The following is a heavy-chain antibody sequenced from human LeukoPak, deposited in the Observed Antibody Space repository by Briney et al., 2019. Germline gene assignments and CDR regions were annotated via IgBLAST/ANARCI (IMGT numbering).Heavy chain of an antibody. V-gene: IGHV4-39*01. D-gene: IGHD3-10*01. CDR1: GGSISSSSYY. CDR3: ARYRKDSGTYAFDY. J-gene: IGHJ4*02. Sequence: PSETLSLTCTVSGGSISSSSYYWGWIRQPPGKGLEWIGSIYYSGSTYYNPSLKSRVTISVDTSKNQFSLKLSSVTAADTAVYYCARYRKDSGTYAFDYWGQGTLVSVSS. CDR2: IYYSGST.